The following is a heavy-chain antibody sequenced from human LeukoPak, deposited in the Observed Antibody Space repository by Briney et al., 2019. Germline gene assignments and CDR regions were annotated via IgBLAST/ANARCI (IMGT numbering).Heavy chain of an antibody. CDR2: INHSGST. Sequence: SETLSLTCAVYGGSFSGYYWSWIRQPPGKGLEWIGEINHSGSTNYNPSLKSRVTISVDTSKNQFSLKLSSVTAADTAVHYCARRVRYYYMDVWGKGTTVTVSS. CDR3: ARRVRYYYMDV. V-gene: IGHV4-34*01. D-gene: IGHD2-21*01. CDR1: GGSFSGYY. J-gene: IGHJ6*03.